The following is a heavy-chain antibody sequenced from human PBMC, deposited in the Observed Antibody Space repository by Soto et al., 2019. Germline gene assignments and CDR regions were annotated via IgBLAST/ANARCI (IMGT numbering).Heavy chain of an antibody. J-gene: IGHJ5*02. CDR1: GGSISSGGYY. D-gene: IGHD6-13*01. CDR2: IYYSGST. CDR3: AREKSMAAAAWFDP. V-gene: IGHV4-31*03. Sequence: QVQLQESGPGLVKPSQTLSLTCTVSGGSISSGGYYWSWIRQHPGKGLEWIGYIYYSGSTYYNPSLKSRVTVSVDTSKNQFSLKLSSVTAAATAVYYCAREKSMAAAAWFDPWGQGTLVTVSS.